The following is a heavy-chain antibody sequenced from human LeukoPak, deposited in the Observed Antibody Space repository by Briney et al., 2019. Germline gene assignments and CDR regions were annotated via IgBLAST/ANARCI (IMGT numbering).Heavy chain of an antibody. CDR2: IKQDGSEK. CDR3: AREGPGIAAAGPSPPRYFDY. J-gene: IGHJ4*02. V-gene: IGHV3-7*01. CDR1: GFTFSSYW. D-gene: IGHD6-13*01. Sequence: PGGSLRLSCAASGFTFSSYWMSWVRQAPGKGLEWVANIKQDGSEKYYVDSVKGRFTTSRDNAKNSLYLQMNSLRAEDTAVYYCAREGPGIAAAGPSPPRYFDYWGQGTLVTVSS.